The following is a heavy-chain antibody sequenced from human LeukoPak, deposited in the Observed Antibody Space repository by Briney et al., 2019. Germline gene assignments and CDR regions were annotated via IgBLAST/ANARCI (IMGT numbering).Heavy chain of an antibody. D-gene: IGHD4-17*01. CDR2: IKQDGSEK. CDR3: ARDDYGDYTDY. CDR1: GFTFSSYW. J-gene: IGHJ4*02. V-gene: IGHV3-7*01. Sequence: PGGSLRLSCAASGFTFSSYWMSWVRQARGKGLEWVANIKQDGSEKYYVDSVKGRFTISRDNAKNSLYLQMNSLRAEDTAVYYCARDDYGDYTDYWGQGTLVTVSS.